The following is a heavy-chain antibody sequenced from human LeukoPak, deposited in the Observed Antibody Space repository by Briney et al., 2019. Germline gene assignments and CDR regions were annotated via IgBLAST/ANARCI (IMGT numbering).Heavy chain of an antibody. D-gene: IGHD5-12*01. CDR1: GGSFSGYY. CDR2: INHSGST. J-gene: IGHJ3*02. CDR3: ARVEGSSGYALDT. V-gene: IGHV4-34*01. Sequence: ASETLSLTCAVYGGSFSGYYWSWIRQPPGKGLEWIGEINHSGSTNYNPSLKSRVTISVDTSKNQFSLKLSSVTAADTGVYYCARVEGSSGYALDTWGQGTMVTVSS.